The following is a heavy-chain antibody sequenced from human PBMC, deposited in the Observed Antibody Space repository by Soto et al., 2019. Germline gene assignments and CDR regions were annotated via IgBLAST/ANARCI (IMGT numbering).Heavy chain of an antibody. CDR3: VYRPGGSLSGWDNCYFDY. CDR2: IYWYDDK. D-gene: IGHD6-19*01. J-gene: IGHJ4*02. Sequence: SGPTLVNPTQTLTLTCTFSGFSFSTSQVGVGWVPPPPGKAQEWLAIIYWYDDKRYNPSLRNRLSITKHTSKNQVVLTMTNVDPVDTATYYCVYRPGGSLSGWDNCYFDYLGRGVLVTVSS. V-gene: IGHV2-5*01. CDR1: GFSFSTSQVG.